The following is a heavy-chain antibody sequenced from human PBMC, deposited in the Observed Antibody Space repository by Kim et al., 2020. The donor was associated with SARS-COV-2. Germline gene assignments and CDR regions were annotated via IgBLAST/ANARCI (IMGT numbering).Heavy chain of an antibody. CDR1: GFTFSNAW. V-gene: IGHV3-15*01. CDR2: IKSKPDGGTT. D-gene: IGHD1-26*01. CDR3: TARWEPGGMDV. J-gene: IGHJ6*02. Sequence: GGSLRLSCAASGFTFSNAWMIWVRQAPGKGLEWVGRIKSKPDGGTTDYAAPVKGSFTISRDDSKNMPYLQMNSLKTEDTAVYYCTARWEPGGMDVWGQGT.